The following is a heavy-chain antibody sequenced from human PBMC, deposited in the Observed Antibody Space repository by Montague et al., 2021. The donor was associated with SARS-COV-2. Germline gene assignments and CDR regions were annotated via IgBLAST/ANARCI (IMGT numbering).Heavy chain of an antibody. CDR2: IYDSGST. CDR3: ARRGRKLLPVATTIGGFDI. D-gene: IGHD5-12*01. CDR1: GGSISSSNYY. J-gene: IGHJ3*02. Sequence: SETLSLTCTVSGGSISSSNYYWDWIRQPPGKGLEWIGSIYDSGSTYYXXXLKSRVTISVDTSKNHFSPKLSSVTAADTAVYYCARRGRKLLPVATTIGGFDIWGQGTMVTVSS. V-gene: IGHV4-39*02.